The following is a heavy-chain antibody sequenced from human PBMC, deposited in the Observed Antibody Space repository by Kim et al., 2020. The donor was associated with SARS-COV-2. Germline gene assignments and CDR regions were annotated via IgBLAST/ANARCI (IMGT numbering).Heavy chain of an antibody. J-gene: IGHJ4*02. CDR3: TTESPYYYDSSGFN. CDR1: GFTFSNAW. Sequence: GGSLRLSCAASGFTFSNAWMSWVRQAPGKGLEWVGRIKSKTDGGTTDYAAPVKGRFTISRDDSKNTLYLQMNSLKTEDTAVYYCTTESPYYYDSSGFNWGQGTLVTVSS. V-gene: IGHV3-15*01. CDR2: IKSKTDGGTT. D-gene: IGHD3-22*01.